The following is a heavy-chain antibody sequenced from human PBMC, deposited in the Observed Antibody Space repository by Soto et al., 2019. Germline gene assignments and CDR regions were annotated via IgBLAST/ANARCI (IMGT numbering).Heavy chain of an antibody. V-gene: IGHV3-33*01. J-gene: IGHJ6*02. CDR2: IYYDGTNK. Sequence: GSLRLSCXASGFTFTTYAMHWVRQAPGKGLDWVAVIYYDGTNKYYADSVKGRFTISRDNSKNTLYLQMNSLRAEDTAVYYCARDYRRGWGMDVWGQGTTVTVSS. CDR3: ARDYRRGWGMDV. CDR1: GFTFTTYA. D-gene: IGHD6-19*01.